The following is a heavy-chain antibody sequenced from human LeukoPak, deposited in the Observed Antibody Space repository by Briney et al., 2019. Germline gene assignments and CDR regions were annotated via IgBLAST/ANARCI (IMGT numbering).Heavy chain of an antibody. CDR2: ISSSGSTI. CDR1: GFTFSDYY. CDR3: AGDHHYRRDGSPNY. J-gene: IGHJ4*02. Sequence: GGSLRLSCAASGFTFSDYYMSWIRQAPGKGLEGVSYISSSGSTIYYADSVKGRFTISRDNAKNSLYLQVNSLRAEDTAVYYCAGDHHYRRDGSPNYWGQGTLFTVSS. D-gene: IGHD5-24*01. V-gene: IGHV3-11*04.